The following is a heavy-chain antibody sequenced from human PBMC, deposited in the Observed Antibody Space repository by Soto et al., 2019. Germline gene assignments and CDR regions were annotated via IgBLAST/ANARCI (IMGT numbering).Heavy chain of an antibody. J-gene: IGHJ3*02. Sequence: PGGSLRLSCAASGFTFRSYGMHWVRQAPGKGLEWVAVISYDASNEYYADSAKGRFTISRDNSMDTLYLQMNSLRAEDTAMYYCAKSAYSGTYYALAFDIWGQGTMVTVSS. CDR3: AKSAYSGTYYALAFDI. CDR2: ISYDASNE. V-gene: IGHV3-30*18. CDR1: GFTFRSYG. D-gene: IGHD1-26*01.